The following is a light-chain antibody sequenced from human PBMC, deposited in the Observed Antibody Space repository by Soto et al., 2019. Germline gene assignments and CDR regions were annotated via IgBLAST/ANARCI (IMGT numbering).Light chain of an antibody. V-gene: IGKV1-9*01. CDR2: SAS. J-gene: IGKJ4*01. Sequence: LSPASLSASVGDSVTMTCRASQALSNYLAWYQQKPGKAPDLLIYSASTLQSGVPSRFSGSGSETEFSLTIRALQPEDFATYYCQQLSRYPLTFGGGTKVDI. CDR1: QALSNY. CDR3: QQLSRYPLT.